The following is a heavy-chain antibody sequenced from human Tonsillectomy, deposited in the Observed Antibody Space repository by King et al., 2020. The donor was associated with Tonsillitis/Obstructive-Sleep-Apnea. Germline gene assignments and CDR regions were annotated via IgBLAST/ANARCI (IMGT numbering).Heavy chain of an antibody. CDR2: IDPSDSYS. Sequence: QLVQSGAEVKKPGESLRISCKGSGYSFTSYCISWVRQMPGKGLEWMGRIDPSDSYSNYSPSFQGHVTISADKSISTAYLQWSSLKASDTAMYYCARRFDYSNYEEVSADHWGQGTLVTVSS. V-gene: IGHV5-10-1*03. CDR3: ARRFDYSNYEEVSADH. CDR1: GYSFTSYC. J-gene: IGHJ4*02. D-gene: IGHD4-11*01.